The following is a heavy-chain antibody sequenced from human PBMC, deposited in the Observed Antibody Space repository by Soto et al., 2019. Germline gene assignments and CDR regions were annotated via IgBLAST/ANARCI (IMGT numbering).Heavy chain of an antibody. CDR3: ARVAFGPIDY. CDR2: MYNSGTT. CDR1: NYSISSGYY. J-gene: IGHJ4*02. V-gene: IGHV4-38-2*02. D-gene: IGHD3-16*01. Sequence: SETLSLTCTVSNYSISSGYYWGWIRQSPGEGLEWIVSMYNSGTTYYNPSLKSRVTISIDTSKNQFSLKLTSVTSADTAVYFCARVAFGPIDYWGQGTLVTAPQ.